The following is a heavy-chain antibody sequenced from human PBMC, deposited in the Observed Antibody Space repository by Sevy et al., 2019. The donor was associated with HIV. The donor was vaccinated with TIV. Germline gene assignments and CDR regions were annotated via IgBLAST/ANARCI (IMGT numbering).Heavy chain of an antibody. CDR2: IKRDGSEK. V-gene: IGHV3-7*03. CDR3: ARDCSSANCLWGMDV. D-gene: IGHD2-2*01. Sequence: GRSLRLSCAASGFTFSNYWMSWVRQAPGKGLEWVANIKRDGSEKYYVASVKGLFTISRDNAKTSLYLQMNSLRVEDTAMYYCARDCSSANCLWGMDVWGQGTMVTVSS. CDR1: GFTFSNYW. J-gene: IGHJ6*02.